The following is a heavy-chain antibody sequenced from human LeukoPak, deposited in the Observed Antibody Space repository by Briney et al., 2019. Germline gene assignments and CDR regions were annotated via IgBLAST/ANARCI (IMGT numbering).Heavy chain of an antibody. CDR3: ARDSSEWVAQHFDP. V-gene: IGHV4-59*01. D-gene: IGHD6-19*01. Sequence: SETLSLTCTVSGXPMRGYYWRWVRQPPGKGLEWIGYIYYSGSTTYNHSRKSRVTISVDTSKNQVSLKMNSVTAADTAGYYCARDSSEWVAQHFDPWGQGILVTVSS. CDR2: IYYSGST. CDR1: GXPMRGYY. J-gene: IGHJ5*02.